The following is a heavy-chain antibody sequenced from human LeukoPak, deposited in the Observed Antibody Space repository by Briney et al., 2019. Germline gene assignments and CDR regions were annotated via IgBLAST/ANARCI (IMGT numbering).Heavy chain of an antibody. V-gene: IGHV1-2*02. CDR3: ASFGSTGGPFGY. Sequence: ASVKVSCKASAYTFTAYYMHWVRLAPGQGLEWVGWINPNSGGTNYAQKFQGRVTMTRDTSISTAYMELSRLRSDDTAVYFCASFGSTGGPFGYWGQGTLVTVSS. CDR2: INPNSGGT. D-gene: IGHD2-8*02. J-gene: IGHJ4*02. CDR1: AYTFTAYY.